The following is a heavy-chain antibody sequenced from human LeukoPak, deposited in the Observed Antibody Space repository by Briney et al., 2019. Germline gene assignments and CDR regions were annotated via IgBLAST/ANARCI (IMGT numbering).Heavy chain of an antibody. J-gene: IGHJ4*02. CDR1: GGSISSYY. Sequence: SETLSLTCTVSGGSISSYYWSWIRPPARKGLEWIWRIYTSGSTNHHPSLKSRVTMSVDTSKNQFSLKLSSVTAADTAVYYCARLLLTGIFDYWGQGTLVTVSS. D-gene: IGHD1-14*01. CDR2: IYTSGST. V-gene: IGHV4-4*07. CDR3: ARLLLTGIFDY.